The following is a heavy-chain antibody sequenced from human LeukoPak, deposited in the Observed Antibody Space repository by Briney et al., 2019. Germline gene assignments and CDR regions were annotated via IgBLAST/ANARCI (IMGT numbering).Heavy chain of an antibody. CDR1: GYSFISYW. J-gene: IGHJ3*02. CDR2: IYPGDSDT. V-gene: IGHV5-51*01. Sequence: GESLKISCKGSGYSFISYWIGWVRQMPGKGPEWMGIIYPGDSDTKYSPSFQGQVTFSADKSISTAYLQWSSLKASDTAMYYCARQYDILTGYYNGAFDIWGQGTMVTVSS. CDR3: ARQYDILTGYYNGAFDI. D-gene: IGHD3-9*01.